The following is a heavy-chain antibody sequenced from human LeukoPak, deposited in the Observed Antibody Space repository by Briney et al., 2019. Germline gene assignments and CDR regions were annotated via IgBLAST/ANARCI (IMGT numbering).Heavy chain of an antibody. Sequence: SETLSLTCTVSGGSMSSSSYYWGWIRQPPGKGLEWIGSIYYSGSTYYNPSLKSRVTISVDTSKNQFSLKLSSVTAADTAVYYCARHQYSGYETKFDYWGQGTLVTVSS. CDR3: ARHQYSGYETKFDY. D-gene: IGHD5-12*01. CDR1: GGSMSSSSYY. J-gene: IGHJ4*02. CDR2: IYYSGST. V-gene: IGHV4-39*07.